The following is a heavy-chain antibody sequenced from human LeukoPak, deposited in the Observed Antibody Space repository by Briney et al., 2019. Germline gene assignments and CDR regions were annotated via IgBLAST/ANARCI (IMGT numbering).Heavy chain of an antibody. V-gene: IGHV4-39*07. J-gene: IGHJ4*02. CDR1: GGSISSSSYY. Sequence: PSETLSLTCTVSGGSISSSSYYWGWIRQPPGKGLEWIGSIYYSGSTYYNPSLKSRVTISVDTSKNQFSLKLSSVTAADTAVYYCARGREQWLVYWGQGTLVTVSS. CDR3: ARGREQWLVY. CDR2: IYYSGST. D-gene: IGHD6-19*01.